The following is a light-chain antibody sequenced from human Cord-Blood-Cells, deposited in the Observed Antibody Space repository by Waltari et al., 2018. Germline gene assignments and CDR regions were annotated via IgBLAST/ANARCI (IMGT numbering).Light chain of an antibody. CDR3: SSYTSSST. CDR1: SSDVGGYNY. V-gene: IGLV2-14*01. CDR2: DVS. J-gene: IGLJ3*02. Sequence: QSALTQPASVSGSPGQSTTISSTGTSSDVGGYNYVTWYHQHPGKAPKLMIHDVSNQPSGVSNRFSGSKSGNTASLTISGLQAEDEADYYCSSYTSSSTFGGGTKLTVL.